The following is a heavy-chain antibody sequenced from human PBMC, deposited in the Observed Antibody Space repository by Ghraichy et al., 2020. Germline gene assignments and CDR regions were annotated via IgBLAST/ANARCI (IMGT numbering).Heavy chain of an antibody. CDR1: GFTFSSYS. V-gene: IGHV3-48*01. CDR3: ARESRSDIVVVPAVNGTYYYYYYYMDV. D-gene: IGHD2-2*01. J-gene: IGHJ6*03. CDR2: ISSSSSTI. Sequence: GGSLRLSCAASGFTFSSYSMNWVRQAPGKGLEWVSYISSSSSTIYYADSVKGRFTISRDNAKNSLYLQMNSLRAEDTAVYYCARESRSDIVVVPAVNGTYYYYYYYMDVWGKGTTVTVSS.